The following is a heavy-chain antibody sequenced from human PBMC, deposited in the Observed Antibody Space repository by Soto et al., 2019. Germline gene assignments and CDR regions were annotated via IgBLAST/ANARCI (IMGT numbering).Heavy chain of an antibody. J-gene: IGHJ6*03. D-gene: IGHD3-3*01. CDR3: ARIAIFGIYNYMDV. CDR2: ISTSGSTI. V-gene: IGHV3-48*01. Sequence: HPGGSLRLSCAASGFAFSSYNMNWVRQAPGKGLEWVSYISTSGSTIHYADSVKGRFTISRDNAKKSLYLQMNSLRAEDSAVYYCARIAIFGIYNYMDVWGKGTTVTVSS. CDR1: GFAFSSYN.